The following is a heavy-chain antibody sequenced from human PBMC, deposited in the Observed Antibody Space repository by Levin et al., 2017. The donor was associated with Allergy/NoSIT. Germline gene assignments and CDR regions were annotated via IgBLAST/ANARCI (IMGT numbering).Heavy chain of an antibody. J-gene: IGHJ6*02. CDR3: ARDGEDFGLTTVVTGRYYYYGMDV. D-gene: IGHD4-23*01. V-gene: IGHV1-18*01. Sequence: ASVKVSCKASGYTFTSYGISWVRQAPGQGLEWMGWISAYNGNTNYAQKLQGRVTMTTDTSTSTAYMELRSLRSDDTAVYYCARDGEDFGLTTVVTGRYYYYGMDVWGQGTTVTVSS. CDR2: ISAYNGNT. CDR1: GYTFTSYG.